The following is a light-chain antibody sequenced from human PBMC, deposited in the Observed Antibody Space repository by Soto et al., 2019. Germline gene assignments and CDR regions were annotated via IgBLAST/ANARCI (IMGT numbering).Light chain of an antibody. Sequence: QSVLTQPASVSGSPGQSITISCTGTSRDVGGYNYVSWYQQYPGKAPKLMIYEVSNRPSGVSNRFSGSKSGNTASLTISGLQAEDEADYYCGSYTISSTLVFGGGTQLTVL. CDR1: SRDVGGYNY. V-gene: IGLV2-14*01. CDR2: EVS. J-gene: IGLJ2*01. CDR3: GSYTISSTLV.